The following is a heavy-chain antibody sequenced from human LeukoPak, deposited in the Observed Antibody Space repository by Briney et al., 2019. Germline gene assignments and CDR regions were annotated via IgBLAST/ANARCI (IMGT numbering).Heavy chain of an antibody. D-gene: IGHD2-15*01. V-gene: IGHV3-21*01. Sequence: GGSLRLSCAASGFTFSSYSMNWVRQAPGKGLEWVSSISSSSSYIYYADSVKGRFTISRDTAKNSLSLQMTSLRAEDTAVYSCATVAATRMGDYWGQGTLVTVSS. CDR1: GFTFSSYS. CDR3: ATVAATRMGDY. CDR2: ISSSSSYI. J-gene: IGHJ4*02.